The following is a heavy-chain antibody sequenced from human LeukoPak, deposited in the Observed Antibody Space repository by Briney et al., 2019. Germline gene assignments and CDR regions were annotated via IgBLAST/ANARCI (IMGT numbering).Heavy chain of an antibody. V-gene: IGHV4-38-2*02. CDR3: AREGGTTGKFDY. CDR1: GYSISSGYY. CDR2: IYVSGST. D-gene: IGHD1-1*01. Sequence: PSETLSLTCTVSGYSISSGYYWGWIRQPPGEGREWIGIIYVSGSTYHNPSLKSRVTISVNTSKNQFSLKLSSVAAADTAVYYCAREGGTTGKFDYWGQGTLVTVSS. J-gene: IGHJ4*02.